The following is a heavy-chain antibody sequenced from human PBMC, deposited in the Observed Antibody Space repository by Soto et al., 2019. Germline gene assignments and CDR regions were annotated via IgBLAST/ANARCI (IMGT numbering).Heavy chain of an antibody. D-gene: IGHD2-8*01. Sequence: QVQLVQSGPEVKKPGSSVKVSCTASGDTFSNFAVSWVRQAPGGGLEWLGGIAPIFARATYAPKVEGRVSFSADESTRTGYMELHSLKFQVTGVYYCVRDRGVSTRSGGWFEPWCQGTLVTVSS. CDR1: GDTFSNFA. V-gene: IGHV1-69*01. CDR3: VRDRGVSTRSGGWFEP. J-gene: IGHJ5*02. CDR2: IAPIFARA.